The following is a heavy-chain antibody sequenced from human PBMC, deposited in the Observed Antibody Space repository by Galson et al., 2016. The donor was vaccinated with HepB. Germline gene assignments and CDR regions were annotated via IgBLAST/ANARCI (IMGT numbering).Heavy chain of an antibody. J-gene: IGHJ5*02. Sequence: SETLSLTCSVSGGSISRSDYYWGWIRQPPGKGLEWIGNIYYSGSSYYNPSLKSRVTIYVETSKNQFSLKLSSVTAADTAVYYCARLHDYGPKWYDPWGQGTLVTVSS. V-gene: IGHV4-39*01. CDR3: ARLHDYGPKWYDP. CDR2: IYYSGSS. CDR1: GGSISRSDYY. D-gene: IGHD4-17*01.